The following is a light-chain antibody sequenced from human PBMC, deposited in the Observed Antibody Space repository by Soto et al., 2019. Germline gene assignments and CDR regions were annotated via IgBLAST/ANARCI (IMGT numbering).Light chain of an antibody. V-gene: IGKV3-11*01. J-gene: IGKJ4*01. CDR1: QSVSSY. CDR2: DAS. CDR3: QQRSNWPPGLT. Sequence: EIVLTQSPATLSLSPGERATLSCRASQSVSSYLAWYQQKPGQAPRLLMYDASNRATGIPARFSGSGSGTDFTLTISSLAPEDFAVYYCQQRSNWPPGLTFGGGTKVEIK.